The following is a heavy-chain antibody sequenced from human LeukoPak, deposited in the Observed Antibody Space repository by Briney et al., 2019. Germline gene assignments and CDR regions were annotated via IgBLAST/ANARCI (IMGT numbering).Heavy chain of an antibody. Sequence: GGSLRLSCATSGFNFDRYTIHWVRHAPGKGLEWVSLAGWAGGTIFYSDSVRGRFTISRDSGRKSVYLQMNSLTTDDTAFYFCAKELDTMFFDYWGQGALVTVSS. CDR1: GFNFDRYT. J-gene: IGHJ4*02. V-gene: IGHV3-43*01. CDR3: AKELDTMFFDY. CDR2: AGWAGGTI. D-gene: IGHD3-10*02.